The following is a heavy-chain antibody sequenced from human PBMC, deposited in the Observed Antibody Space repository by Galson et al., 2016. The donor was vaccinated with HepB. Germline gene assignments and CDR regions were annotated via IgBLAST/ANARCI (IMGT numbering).Heavy chain of an antibody. D-gene: IGHD3-10*01. CDR1: GLKFNNYW. Sequence: SLRLSCAASGLKFNNYWMSWVRQAPGKGPEWVANMWGDGIMSYYADSIRGRFTISRDNGKSSLYLQMNSLRVEDTAVYYCTSEVSGSYFDWGQGTLVTVSS. CDR2: MWGDGIMS. CDR3: TSEVSGSYFD. V-gene: IGHV3-7*01. J-gene: IGHJ4*02.